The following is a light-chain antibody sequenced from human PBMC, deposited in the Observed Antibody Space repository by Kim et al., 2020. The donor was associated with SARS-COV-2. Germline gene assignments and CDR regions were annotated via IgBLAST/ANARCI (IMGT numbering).Light chain of an antibody. V-gene: IGLV2-23*02. CDR3: CSYSPIGTPVV. J-gene: IGLJ2*01. CDR1: RRDVGTYNF. Sequence: SITISGTGTRRDVGTYNFVSWYQQHPGKVPKAVIYEVTQRPSGVSNRFSGSKSGNTASLTISGLQAEDEADYYCCSYSPIGTPVVFGGGTQLTVL. CDR2: EVT.